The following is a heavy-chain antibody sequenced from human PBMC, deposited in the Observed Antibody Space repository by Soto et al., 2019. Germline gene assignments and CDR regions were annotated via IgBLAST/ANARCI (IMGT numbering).Heavy chain of an antibody. CDR1: GFTFSSYG. CDR2: IWYDGSNK. D-gene: IGHD3-10*01. Sequence: PGGSLRLSCAASGFTFSSYGMHLVLQAPGKGLEWVAVIWYDGSNKYYADSVKGRFTISRDNSKNTLYLQMNSLRAEDTAVYYCARPPVHITWAAFDIWGQGTMVTVSS. CDR3: ARPPVHITWAAFDI. V-gene: IGHV3-33*01. J-gene: IGHJ3*02.